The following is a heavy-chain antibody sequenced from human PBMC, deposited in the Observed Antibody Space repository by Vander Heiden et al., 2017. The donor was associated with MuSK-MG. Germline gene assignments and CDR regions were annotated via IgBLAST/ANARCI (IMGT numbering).Heavy chain of an antibody. V-gene: IGHV2-5*01. Sequence: QITLKESGPTLVKPTQTLTLTCTFSGFSLSTSGVGVGWIRQPPGKVLEWLALIYWNDDKRYSPSLKTRLTITKDTSKNQVVLTMTNMDPVDTATYYCAHKSGGYGTSSREDFDYWGQGTLVTVSS. CDR1: GFSLSTSGVG. D-gene: IGHD5-12*01. J-gene: IGHJ4*02. CDR2: IYWNDDK. CDR3: AHKSGGYGTSSREDFDY.